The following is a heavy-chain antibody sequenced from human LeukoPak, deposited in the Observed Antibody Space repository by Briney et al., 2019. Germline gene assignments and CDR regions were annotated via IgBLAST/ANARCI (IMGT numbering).Heavy chain of an antibody. CDR3: ARVDFRGGYYDILTGYYPNHGMDV. D-gene: IGHD3-9*01. CDR1: AYTFISYG. CDR2: INPNSGGT. J-gene: IGHJ6*02. V-gene: IGHV1-2*02. Sequence: ASVKVSCKASAYTFISYGISWVRQAPGQGLEWMGWINPNSGGTNYAQKFQGRVTMTRDTSISTAYMELSRLRSDDPAVYYCARVDFRGGYYDILTGYYPNHGMDVWGQGTTVTVSS.